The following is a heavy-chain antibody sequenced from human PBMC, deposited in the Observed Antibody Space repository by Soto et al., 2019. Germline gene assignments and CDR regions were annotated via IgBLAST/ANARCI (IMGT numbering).Heavy chain of an antibody. D-gene: IGHD3-22*01. V-gene: IGHV5-51*01. CDR1: GDRFTSYW. Sequence: GESLKISCKGSGDRFTSYWIGWVRQMPGKGLEWMGIIYPGDSDTRYSPSFQGQVTISADKSISTAYLQWSSLKASDTAMYYCARQYYYDSSGYYPFDYWGQGTLVTVSS. CDR3: ARQYYYDSSGYYPFDY. CDR2: IYPGDSDT. J-gene: IGHJ4*02.